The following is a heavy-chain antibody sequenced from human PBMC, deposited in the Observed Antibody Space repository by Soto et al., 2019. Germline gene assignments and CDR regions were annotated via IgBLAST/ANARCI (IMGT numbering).Heavy chain of an antibody. D-gene: IGHD4-17*01. CDR3: ARGRGTTVVTTGTTGGFDL. CDR2: INHSGST. V-gene: IGHV4-34*01. CDR1: GGSFSGYY. J-gene: IGHJ2*01. Sequence: QVQLQQWGAGLLKPSETLSLTCAVYGGSFSGYYWSWIRQPPGKGLEWIGEINHSGSTNYNPSLKSRVTISVDTSKNQSPLQLSSVTAADPAVYYCARGRGTTVVTTGTTGGFDLWGRGTLVTVSS.